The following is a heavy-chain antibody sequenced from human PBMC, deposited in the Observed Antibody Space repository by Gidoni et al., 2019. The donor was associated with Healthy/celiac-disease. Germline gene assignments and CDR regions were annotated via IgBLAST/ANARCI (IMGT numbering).Heavy chain of an antibody. Sequence: QVQLVESGGGVVQPGRSLRLSCSASGFTFSSYGMHWVRQAPGKGLEWVAVISYDGSNKYYADSVKGRFTISRDNSKNTLYLQMNSLRAEDTAVYYCAKDFGIGYSYGSAFDIWGQGTMVTVSS. CDR1: GFTFSSYG. CDR3: AKDFGIGYSYGSAFDI. V-gene: IGHV3-30*18. D-gene: IGHD5-18*01. CDR2: ISYDGSNK. J-gene: IGHJ3*02.